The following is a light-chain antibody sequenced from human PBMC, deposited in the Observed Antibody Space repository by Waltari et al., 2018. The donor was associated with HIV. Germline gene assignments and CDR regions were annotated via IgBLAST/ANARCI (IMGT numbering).Light chain of an antibody. CDR3: EQSYNSPRT. Sequence: DIQMTQSPSTLSASVGDRVTITCRASQSISSWLAWYQQKPGKAPKVLIYKASNLETGVPSRFIGSGSGTDFTLTISSLQPEDFVNYHCEQSYNSPRTFGQGTKVEIK. V-gene: IGKV1-5*03. J-gene: IGKJ1*01. CDR1: QSISSW. CDR2: KAS.